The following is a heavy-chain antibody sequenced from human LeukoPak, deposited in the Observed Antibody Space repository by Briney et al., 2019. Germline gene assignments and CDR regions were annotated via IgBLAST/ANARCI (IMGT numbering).Heavy chain of an antibody. CDR1: GGSISSGSHY. V-gene: IGHV4-31*03. CDR3: VRAPETYNFGPLES. Sequence: SQTLSLTCTVSGGSISSGSHYWSWIRQPPGKGLEWIGYTSYTGSTYYYPSLKSRLTISVDTSENQFSLKLSSVTAADTAVYYCVRAPETYNFGPLESWGQGTLVTVSS. D-gene: IGHD1-20*01. CDR2: TSYTGST. J-gene: IGHJ5*02.